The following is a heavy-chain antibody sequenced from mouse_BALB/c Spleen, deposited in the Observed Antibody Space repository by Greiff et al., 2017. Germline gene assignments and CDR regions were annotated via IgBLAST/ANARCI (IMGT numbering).Heavy chain of an antibody. CDR2: IDPENGNT. CDR1: GFNIKDYY. CDR3: ASFFRYLDY. V-gene: IGHV14-1*02. Sequence: VQLKQSGAELVRPGALVKLSCKASGFNIKDYYMHWVKQRPEQGLEWIGWIDPENGNTIYDPKFQGKASITADTSSNTAHLQLSSLTSEDTAVYYCASFFRYLDYWGQGTTLTVSS. J-gene: IGHJ2*01.